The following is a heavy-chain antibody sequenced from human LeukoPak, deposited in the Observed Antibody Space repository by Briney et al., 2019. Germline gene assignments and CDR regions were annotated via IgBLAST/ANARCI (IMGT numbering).Heavy chain of an antibody. J-gene: IGHJ5*02. CDR3: ARGGLGYCSGGSCGDLDP. V-gene: IGHV3-74*01. CDR2: INSDGSST. Sequence: GGSLRLSCAASGFTFSSYWMHWVRQAPGKGLVWVSRINSDGSSTSYADSVKGRFTISRDNAKNTLYLQMNSLRAEDTAVYYCARGGLGYCSGGSCGDLDPWGQGTLVTVSS. D-gene: IGHD2-15*01. CDR1: GFTFSSYW.